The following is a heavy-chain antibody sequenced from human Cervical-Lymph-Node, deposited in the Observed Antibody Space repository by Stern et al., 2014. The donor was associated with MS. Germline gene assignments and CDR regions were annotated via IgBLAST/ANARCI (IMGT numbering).Heavy chain of an antibody. Sequence: VQLVQSGAEVKKPGESLKISCKLSGYSFTIYYIAWVRQMPGKGLEWMGVIYPYDSDTTYSPSFQGQVTISADKSITTAYLQWSSLRASDTAMYYCARHVQGFDYWGQGPWSPSPQ. CDR1: GYSFTIYY. J-gene: IGHJ4*02. CDR3: ARHVQGFDY. CDR2: IYPYDSDT. V-gene: IGHV5-51*01.